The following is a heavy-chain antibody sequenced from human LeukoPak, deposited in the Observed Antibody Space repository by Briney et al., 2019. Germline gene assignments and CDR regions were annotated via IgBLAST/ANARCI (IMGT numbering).Heavy chain of an antibody. D-gene: IGHD1-1*01. CDR2: ISSSGSAI. J-gene: IGHJ5*02. CDR1: GFTFSDYY. CDR3: ANRGTTGS. V-gene: IGHV3-11*01. Sequence: GGSLRLSCAASGFTFSDYYMSWIRQAPGKGLEWVSYISSSGSAIYYADSVKGRFTISRDNSNYILYLQMNSLTDADTAVYYCANRGTTGSWGQGTLVAVSS.